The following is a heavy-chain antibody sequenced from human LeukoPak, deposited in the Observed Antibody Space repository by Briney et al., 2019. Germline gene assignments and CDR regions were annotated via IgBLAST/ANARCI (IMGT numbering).Heavy chain of an antibody. J-gene: IGHJ3*02. D-gene: IGHD2-15*01. Sequence: GGSLRLSCAASGFTVSSNYMSWVRQAPGKGLEWVSVIYSGGSTYYADPVKGRFTISGHNSKNTLYLQMNSLRAEDTAVYYCARWRVVVRAFDIWGQGTMVTVSS. CDR3: ARWRVVVRAFDI. V-gene: IGHV3-53*04. CDR1: GFTVSSNY. CDR2: IYSGGST.